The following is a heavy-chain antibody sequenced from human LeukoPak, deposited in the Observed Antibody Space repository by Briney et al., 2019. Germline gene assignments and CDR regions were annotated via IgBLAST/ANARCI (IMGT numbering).Heavy chain of an antibody. J-gene: IGHJ4*02. CDR1: GYTFSTYY. Sequence: ASVKVSCKASGYTFSTYYMHWVRQAPAQGLEWMGVINPSGGRTTYAQKFQGRVTMTTDTSTSTVYMQLSSLRSEDTAVYYCSRDLGGSYFDYWGQGTLVTVSS. D-gene: IGHD1-26*01. CDR2: INPSGGRT. CDR3: SRDLGGSYFDY. V-gene: IGHV1-46*01.